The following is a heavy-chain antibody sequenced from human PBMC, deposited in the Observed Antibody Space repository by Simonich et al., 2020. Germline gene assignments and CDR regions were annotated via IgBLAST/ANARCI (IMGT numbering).Heavy chain of an antibody. D-gene: IGHD5-12*01. J-gene: IGHJ4*02. Sequence: VQLQESGPGLVKPSETLSLTCTVSGGSISSYYWSWIRQPPVKGLECIGYIYYSGRTNYNPSLKSRVTISVDTSKNQFSLKLSSVTAADTAVYYCARHDRWLQFYFDYWGQGTLVTVSS. CDR1: GGSISSYY. CDR3: ARHDRWLQFYFDY. V-gene: IGHV4-59*08. CDR2: IYYSGRT.